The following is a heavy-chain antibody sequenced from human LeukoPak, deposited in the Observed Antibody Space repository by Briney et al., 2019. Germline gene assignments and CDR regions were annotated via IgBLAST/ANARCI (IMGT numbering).Heavy chain of an antibody. CDR2: TSGSGGST. CDR1: GFTFSSYA. CDR3: AKVRGSSGYYYDY. V-gene: IGHV3-23*01. D-gene: IGHD3-22*01. Sequence: GGSLRLSCAASGFTFSSYAMSWVRQAPGKGLEWVSATSGSGGSTYYADSVKGRLTISRDNSKNTLYLQMNSLRAEDTAVYYCAKVRGSSGYYYDYWGQGTLVTVSS. J-gene: IGHJ4*02.